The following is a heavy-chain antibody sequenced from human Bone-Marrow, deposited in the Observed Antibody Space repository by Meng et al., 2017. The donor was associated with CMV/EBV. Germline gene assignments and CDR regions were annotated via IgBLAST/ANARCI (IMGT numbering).Heavy chain of an antibody. CDR3: TRDACDSSSTSCYRYYYYYGMDV. Sequence: GESLKISCTASGFTFGAYAMSWVRQAPGKGLEWVGFIRSKAYGGTTDDAASVKGRFTISRDDSKSIAYLQMNSLKTEDTAVYYCTRDACDSSSTSCYRYYYYYGMDVWGQGTTVTVSS. D-gene: IGHD2-2*01. CDR2: IRSKAYGGTT. J-gene: IGHJ6*02. CDR1: GFTFGAYA. V-gene: IGHV3-49*04.